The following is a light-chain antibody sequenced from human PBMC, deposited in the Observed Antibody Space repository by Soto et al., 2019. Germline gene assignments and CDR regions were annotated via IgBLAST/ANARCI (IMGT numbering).Light chain of an antibody. CDR3: QSYDSSLRLAV. CDR1: SSNIGAGYD. CDR2: VSR. J-gene: IGLJ3*02. V-gene: IGLV1-40*01. Sequence: QSVLTQPPSVSGAPGQRVTISCSGSSSNIGAGYDVHWYQQLPGTAPRLLIYVSRNRPSGVHERFSGSKSGTSASLAITGLQTDDEDDYYCQSYDSSLRLAVFGGGTKLTVL.